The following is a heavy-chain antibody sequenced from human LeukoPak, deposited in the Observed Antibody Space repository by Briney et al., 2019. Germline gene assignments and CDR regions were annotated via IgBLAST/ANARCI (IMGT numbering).Heavy chain of an antibody. Sequence: NPSETLSLTCTVSGGSVSSGGYSWSWIRQHPGKGLEWIGYIYYSGSTYYNPSLKSRVTISVDTSKNQFSLKLSSVTAADTAVYYCAKEFRAAGRVGWFDPWGQGTLVTVSS. CDR3: AKEFRAAGRVGWFDP. CDR1: GGSVSSGGYS. CDR2: IYYSGST. D-gene: IGHD6-13*01. J-gene: IGHJ5*02. V-gene: IGHV4-31*03.